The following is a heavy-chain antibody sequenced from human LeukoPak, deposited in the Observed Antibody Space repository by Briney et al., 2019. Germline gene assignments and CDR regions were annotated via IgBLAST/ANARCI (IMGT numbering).Heavy chain of an antibody. Sequence: GGSLRLTCAASGFSVSSTYMSWVRQAPGKGLEWVSLIYTSGSTFYADSVMGRFTISRDNSKNTLFLQMNSLRAEDSAVYYCTRDRAGTQSWVEFDLWGQGTLVAVS. CDR2: IYTSGST. D-gene: IGHD3-10*01. J-gene: IGHJ5*02. V-gene: IGHV3-66*03. CDR3: TRDRAGTQSWVEFDL. CDR1: GFSVSSTY.